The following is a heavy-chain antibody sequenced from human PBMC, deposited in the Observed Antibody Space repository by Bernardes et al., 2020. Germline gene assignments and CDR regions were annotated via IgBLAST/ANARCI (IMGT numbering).Heavy chain of an antibody. Sequence: GGSLRLSCAASGFTFSSFGMHWVRQVPGKGLEWVAVIWYDGSNKYYADSVKGRFTISRDNSKNTLFLQMNCLRAEDTAVYYCARGGDAFDIWGQGTMVTVSS. CDR2: IWYDGSNK. V-gene: IGHV3-33*01. CDR3: ARGGDAFDI. CDR1: GFTFSSFG. J-gene: IGHJ3*02.